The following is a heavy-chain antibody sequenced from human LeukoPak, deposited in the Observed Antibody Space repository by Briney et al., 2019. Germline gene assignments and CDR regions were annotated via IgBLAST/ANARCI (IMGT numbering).Heavy chain of an antibody. CDR3: AKYFDY. J-gene: IGHJ4*02. CDR1: GFTFSSYG. CDR2: ISYDGSNK. Sequence: GGSLRLSCAASGFTFSSYGMHLVRQAPGKGLEWVAVISYDGSNKYYADSVKGRFTISRDNSKNTLYLQMNSLRAEDTAVYYCAKYFDYWGQGTLVTVSS. V-gene: IGHV3-30*18.